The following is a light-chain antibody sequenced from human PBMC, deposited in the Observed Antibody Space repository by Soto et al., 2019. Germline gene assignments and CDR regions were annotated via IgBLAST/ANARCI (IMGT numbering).Light chain of an antibody. CDR3: QQYNNWPQT. Sequence: ETMITQSPDTLSVSLGERATLSCRASQSLRSSLAWYQQKPGQAPRLLIYDASTRATGIPARFSGSGSVTDFTLTISGLQSEDFAVYYCQQYNNWPQTFGQGTKVDIK. CDR2: DAS. CDR1: QSLRSS. J-gene: IGKJ1*01. V-gene: IGKV3-15*01.